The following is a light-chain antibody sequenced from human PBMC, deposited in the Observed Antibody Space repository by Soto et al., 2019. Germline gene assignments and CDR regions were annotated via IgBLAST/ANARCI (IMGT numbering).Light chain of an antibody. CDR2: DVS. Sequence: QSALTQPASVSGSPGQSITISCTGTSSDVGGYNYVSWYPHHPGKAPKLMIYDVSNRPSGVSIRFSGSKSDNTASLTISGLQPEDEADYHCSSYTTSNTRQIVFGTGTKLTVL. CDR1: SSDVGGYNY. V-gene: IGLV2-14*03. CDR3: SSYTTSNTRQIV. J-gene: IGLJ1*01.